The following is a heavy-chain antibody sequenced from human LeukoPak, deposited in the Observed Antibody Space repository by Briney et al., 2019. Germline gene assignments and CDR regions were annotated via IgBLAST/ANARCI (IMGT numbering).Heavy chain of an antibody. CDR3: ARLRDLYYGSGSYTNYYFDY. V-gene: IGHV4-38-2*02. D-gene: IGHD3-10*01. J-gene: IGHJ4*02. CDR2: IYHSGST. CDR1: GYSISSGYY. Sequence: SETLSLTCTVSGYSISSGYYWGWIRQPPGKGLEWIGSIYHSGSTYYNPSLKSRVTISVDKSKNQFSLKLSSVTAADTAVYYCARLRDLYYGSGSYTNYYFDYWGQGTLVTVSS.